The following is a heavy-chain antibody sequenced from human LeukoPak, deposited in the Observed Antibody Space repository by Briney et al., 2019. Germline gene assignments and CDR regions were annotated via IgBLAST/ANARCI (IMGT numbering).Heavy chain of an antibody. J-gene: IGHJ5*02. CDR3: ARLYYYGSTNWFDP. D-gene: IGHD3-10*01. V-gene: IGHV1-2*02. CDR2: INPNSGGT. CDR1: GYTFTGYY. Sequence: ASVNVSCKASGYTFTGYYMHWVRQAPGQGLEWMGWINPNSGGTNYAQKFQGRVTMTRDTSISTAYMELSSLRSEDTAVYYCARLYYYGSTNWFDPWGQGTLVTVSS.